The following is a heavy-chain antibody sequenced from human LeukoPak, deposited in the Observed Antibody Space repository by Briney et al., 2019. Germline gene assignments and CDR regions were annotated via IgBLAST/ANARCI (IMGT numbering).Heavy chain of an antibody. V-gene: IGHV2-5*01. CDR2: TYWNDGD. CDR3: ARLSTINSYSFDY. D-gene: IGHD5/OR15-5a*01. J-gene: IGHJ4*02. CDR1: GFSVSATGVG. Sequence: SGPTPVNPTETLTVTCTLSGFSVSATGVGVGWIRQPPGRALEWLAHTYWNDGDYYSSSLKSRLTITKDTSKNLVVLTMTNMDPVDTATYYCARLSTINSYSFDYWGQGTLVTVSS.